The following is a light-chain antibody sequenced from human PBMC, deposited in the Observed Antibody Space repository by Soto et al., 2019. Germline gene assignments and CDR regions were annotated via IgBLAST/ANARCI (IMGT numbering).Light chain of an antibody. CDR2: GAS. V-gene: IGKV3-20*01. CDR1: QSVSNRY. J-gene: IGKJ5*01. CDR3: HHYDDSPPIT. Sequence: EIVLTQSPGTLSLSPGERATLSCRASQSVSNRYLAWYQQKPGQAPRLLIYGASSRATAIPDRFSGSGSGTDFTLTISRLEPEDFAMYYCHHYDDSPPITFCQGTRLEIK.